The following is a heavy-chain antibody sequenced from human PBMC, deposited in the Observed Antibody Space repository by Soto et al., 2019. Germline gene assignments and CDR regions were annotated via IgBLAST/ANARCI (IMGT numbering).Heavy chain of an antibody. Sequence: PSETLSLTCTVSGGSVSSGSYYWSWIRQPPGKGLEWIGYIYYSGSTNYNPSLESRVTISVDTSKNQFSLKLSSVTAADTAVYYCARVRGGFDFDYWGQGTLVTVSS. CDR3: ARVRGGFDFDY. V-gene: IGHV4-61*01. CDR2: IYYSGST. D-gene: IGHD5-12*01. CDR1: GGSVSSGSYY. J-gene: IGHJ4*02.